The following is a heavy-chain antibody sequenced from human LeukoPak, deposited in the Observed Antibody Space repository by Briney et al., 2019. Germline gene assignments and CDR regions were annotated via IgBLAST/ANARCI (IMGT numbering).Heavy chain of an antibody. V-gene: IGHV6-1*01. CDR2: TYYRSKWYN. CDR3: ARGGAQRWPFDY. J-gene: IGHJ4*02. D-gene: IGHD4-23*01. Sequence: SQTLSLTCAISGDSVSSNSAAWNWISQSPSRGHEWLGRTYYRSKWYNDYAVSVKSRITINPDTSKNQFSLHLYSVTPEDTAVYYCARGGAQRWPFDYWGQGTLVTVTS. CDR1: GDSVSSNSAA.